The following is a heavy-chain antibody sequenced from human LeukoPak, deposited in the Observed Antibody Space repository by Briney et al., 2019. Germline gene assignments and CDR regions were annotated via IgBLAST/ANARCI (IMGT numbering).Heavy chain of an antibody. D-gene: IGHD2-15*01. V-gene: IGHV3-23*01. J-gene: IGHJ4*02. CDR3: AKNGGSQCYSHLDS. CDR1: GFSFGDYA. CDR2: TSGSGGST. Sequence: GGSLRLSCTASGFSFGDYAMSWFRQAPGKGLEWVSGTSGSGGSTYYAGSVKGRFTISRDNSKNTLYLQMNSLRVEDTAVYYCAKNGGSQCYSHLDSWGQGTLVTVSS.